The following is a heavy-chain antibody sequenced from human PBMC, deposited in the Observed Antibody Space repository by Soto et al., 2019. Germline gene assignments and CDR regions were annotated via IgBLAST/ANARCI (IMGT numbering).Heavy chain of an antibody. CDR3: ARLTGRLLYYYYYYMDV. CDR2: MYYSGST. CDR1: GGSISSSSYY. J-gene: IGHJ6*03. V-gene: IGHV4-39*01. D-gene: IGHD1-20*01. Sequence: QLQLQESGPGLVKPSETLSLTCTVSGGSISSSSYYWGWIRQPPGKGLEWIGSMYYSGSTYYNPSLKSRVTISVDTTKHQFPLQLSSVTAADTAVYYCARLTGRLLYYYYYYMDVWGKGTTVTVSS.